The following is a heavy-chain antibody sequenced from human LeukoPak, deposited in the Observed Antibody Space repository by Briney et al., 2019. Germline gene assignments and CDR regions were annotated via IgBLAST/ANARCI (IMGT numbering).Heavy chain of an antibody. CDR3: ATDVAYCGGDCYSTQQN. Sequence: VASVKVSCKASGYTFTSYGISWVRQAPGQGLEWMGWISAYNGNTNYAQKFQGRVTMTEDTSTDTAYMELSSLRSEDTAVYYCATDVAYCGGDCYSTQQNWGQGTLVTVSS. D-gene: IGHD2-21*02. J-gene: IGHJ4*02. CDR1: GYTFTSYG. CDR2: ISAYNGNT. V-gene: IGHV1-18*01.